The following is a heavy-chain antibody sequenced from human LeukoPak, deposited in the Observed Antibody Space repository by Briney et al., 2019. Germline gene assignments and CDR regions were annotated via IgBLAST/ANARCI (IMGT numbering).Heavy chain of an antibody. CDR2: VYYSGST. J-gene: IGHJ4*02. CDR3: ARRDSSGYGYFDY. D-gene: IGHD3-22*01. CDR1: GGSISSSSFY. Sequence: PSETLSLTCTVSGGSISSSSFYWGWIRQPPGKGLEWIGSVYYSGSTYYNPSLKSRVTISVDTSKSQFSLKLSSVTAADTAVYYCARRDSSGYGYFDYWGQGTLVTVSS. V-gene: IGHV4-39*01.